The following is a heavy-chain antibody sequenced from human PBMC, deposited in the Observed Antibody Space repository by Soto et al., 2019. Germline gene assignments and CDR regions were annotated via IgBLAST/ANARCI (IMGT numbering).Heavy chain of an antibody. CDR3: AREDIVVVPAARLFYYGMDV. CDR2: IYTSGST. Sequence: PSETLSLTCTVSGGSTSSYYWSWIRQPAGKGLEWIGRIYTSGSTNYNPSLKSRVTMSVDTSKNQFSLKLSSVTAADTAVYYCAREDIVVVPAARLFYYGMDVWGQGTTVTVSS. V-gene: IGHV4-4*07. CDR1: GGSTSSYY. J-gene: IGHJ6*02. D-gene: IGHD2-2*01.